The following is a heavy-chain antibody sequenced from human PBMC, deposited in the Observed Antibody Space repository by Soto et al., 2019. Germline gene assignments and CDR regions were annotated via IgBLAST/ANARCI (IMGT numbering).Heavy chain of an antibody. CDR3: VKVVTTVTGSY. J-gene: IGHJ4*02. CDR2: ISGSGGST. D-gene: IGHD4-17*01. Sequence: GGSLRLSCAASGFTFSSYAMSWVRQAPGKGLEWVSAISGSGGSTYYADSVKGRFTISRDNSKNTLYLQKNSLRAEDTAVYYCVKVVTTVTGSYWGQGTLVTVSS. CDR1: GFTFSSYA. V-gene: IGHV3-23*01.